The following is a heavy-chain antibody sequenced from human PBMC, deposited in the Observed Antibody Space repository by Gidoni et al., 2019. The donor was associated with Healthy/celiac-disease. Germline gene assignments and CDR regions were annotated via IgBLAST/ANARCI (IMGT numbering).Heavy chain of an antibody. D-gene: IGHD3-16*01. V-gene: IGHV3-21*01. CDR1: GFAVSSNS. CDR3: AREGTWVSHYYYGMDV. J-gene: IGHJ6*02. Sequence: EVQLVESGGGLVTPGGSLSISCAASGFAVSSNSMKWVRQAPGKGLEWVSSISSSSSYIDYADSEKGRFTSSRDNAKNSLYLQMNSLRAEDTAVDYCAREGTWVSHYYYGMDVWGQGTTVTVSS. CDR2: ISSSSSYI.